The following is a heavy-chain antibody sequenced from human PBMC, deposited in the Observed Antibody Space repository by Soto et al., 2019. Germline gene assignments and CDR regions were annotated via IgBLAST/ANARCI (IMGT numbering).Heavy chain of an antibody. CDR2: IIPIFGTA. V-gene: IGHV1-69*06. CDR1: GGTFSSYA. J-gene: IGHJ6*02. D-gene: IGHD3-22*01. CDR3: ARGPPLRSGDFGGYYSHDGLEV. Sequence: SVKVSCKASGGTFSSYAISWVRQAPGQGLEWMGGIIPIFGTANYAQKFQGRVTITADKSTSTAYMELSSLRSEDTAVYYCARGPPLRSGDFGGYYSHDGLEVGGEGTGITVS.